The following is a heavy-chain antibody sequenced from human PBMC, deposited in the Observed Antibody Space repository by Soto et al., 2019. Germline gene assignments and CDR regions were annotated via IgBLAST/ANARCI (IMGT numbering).Heavy chain of an antibody. CDR2: ISYDGSNK. D-gene: IGHD2-8*01. J-gene: IGHJ6*02. V-gene: IGHV3-30*18. CDR3: AKETVYYFYYGMDD. Sequence: QVQLVESGGGVVQPGRSLRLSCAASGFTFSSYGMHWVRQAPGKGLEWVAVISYDGSNKYYADSVKGRFTISRDNSKNTLYLQMNSLRGEDTAVYYCAKETVYYFYYGMDDWGQGTTVTVSS. CDR1: GFTFSSYG.